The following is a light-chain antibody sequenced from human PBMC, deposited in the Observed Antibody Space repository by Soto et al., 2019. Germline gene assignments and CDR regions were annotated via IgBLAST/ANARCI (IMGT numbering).Light chain of an antibody. CDR2: LGS. Sequence: DIVLTQSPLSLPVTPGEPASIYCRSSESRFTAGHNYLDWYVQKPGQSPQLLIYLGSHRPSGVPDRVSGSGSGTDFTLKISRVEAEDVGVYYCMPALQTPLTFGGGTKVEI. CDR1: ESRFTAGHNY. J-gene: IGKJ4*01. CDR3: MPALQTPLT. V-gene: IGKV2-28*01.